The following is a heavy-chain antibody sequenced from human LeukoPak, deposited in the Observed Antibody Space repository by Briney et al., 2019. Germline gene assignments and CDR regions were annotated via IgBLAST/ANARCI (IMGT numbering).Heavy chain of an antibody. CDR1: GDPISGYSNYK. CDR3: AREYSGFDY. CDR2: IYYHGST. D-gene: IGHD6-13*01. J-gene: IGHJ4*02. V-gene: IGHV4-61*01. Sequence: KSSKTLSLTCTVSGDPISGYSNYKWSWIRQPPGKGLEWIGYIYYHGSTNYNPSLKSRVTISVDTSKNQFSLKLSSVTAADTAVYYCAREYSGFDYWGQGTLVTVSS.